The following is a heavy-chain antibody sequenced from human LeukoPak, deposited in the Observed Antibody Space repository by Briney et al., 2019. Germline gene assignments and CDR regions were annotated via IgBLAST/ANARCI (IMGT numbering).Heavy chain of an antibody. CDR3: AKVGYDSSGYYLFDY. V-gene: IGHV3-9*01. CDR2: ISWNSGSI. J-gene: IGHJ4*02. CDR1: GFTFDDYA. D-gene: IGHD3-22*01. Sequence: GRSLRLSCAASGFTFDDYAMHWVRRAPGKGLEWVSGISWNSGSIGYADSVKGRFTISRDNAKNSLYLQMNSLRAEDTALYYCAKVGYDSSGYYLFDYWGQGTLVTVSS.